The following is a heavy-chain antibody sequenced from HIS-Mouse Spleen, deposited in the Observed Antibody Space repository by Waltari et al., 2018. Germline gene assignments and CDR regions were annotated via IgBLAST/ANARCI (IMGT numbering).Heavy chain of an antibody. J-gene: IGHJ2*01. CDR1: GGSISSSSYY. Sequence: QLQLQESGPGLVKPSETLSLTCTVSGGSISSSSYYWGWIRQPPGTGRGWIGRVYYSGSTSYNPSIKSRVTISVDTSKNQFSLKLSSVTAADTAVYYCAREIPYSSSWYDWYFDLWGRGTLVTVSS. CDR2: VYYSGST. D-gene: IGHD6-13*01. CDR3: AREIPYSSSWYDWYFDL. V-gene: IGHV4-39*07.